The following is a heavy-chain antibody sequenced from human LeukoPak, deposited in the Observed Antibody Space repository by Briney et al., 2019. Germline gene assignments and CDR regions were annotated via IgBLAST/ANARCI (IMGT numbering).Heavy chain of an antibody. Sequence: ASVKVACKASGYTFAGYPIHWVRQLPGQGLEWIGRIHPNSGDTYYAQKFQGRVTMTRDASINTAYMDLSRLTSHDTAVFYCARDGSNWSSLHSWGQGTLVTVSS. J-gene: IGHJ4*02. D-gene: IGHD6-13*01. CDR1: GYTFAGYP. CDR2: IHPNSGDT. V-gene: IGHV1-2*06. CDR3: ARDGSNWSSLHS.